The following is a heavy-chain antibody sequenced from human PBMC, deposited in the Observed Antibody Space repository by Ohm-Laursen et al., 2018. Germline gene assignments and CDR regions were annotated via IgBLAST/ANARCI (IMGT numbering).Heavy chain of an antibody. J-gene: IGHJ4*02. CDR2: IYYSGST. CDR1: GASMIDYY. Sequence: SQTLSLTCTVSGASMIDYYWNWIRQPPGKGLEWIGYIYYSGSTKYNPSLESRVTISLDTSRNQFSLRLTSLTAADTAVYYCARVLGYGDYFPDYWGQGTLVTVSS. CDR3: ARVLGYGDYFPDY. V-gene: IGHV4-59*01. D-gene: IGHD4-17*01.